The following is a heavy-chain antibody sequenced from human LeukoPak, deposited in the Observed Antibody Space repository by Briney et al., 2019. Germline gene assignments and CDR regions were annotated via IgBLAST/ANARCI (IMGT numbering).Heavy chain of an antibody. CDR1: GFTFSSYE. CDR2: ISSSGSTI. Sequence: GGTLRLSCAASGFTFSSYEMNWVRQAPGKGLEWVSYISSSGSTIYYADSVKGRFTISRDNAKNSLYLQMNSLRAEDTAVYYCARDQAYYDSQAWRDWGQGTLVTVSS. J-gene: IGHJ4*02. D-gene: IGHD3-22*01. CDR3: ARDQAYYDSQAWRD. V-gene: IGHV3-48*03.